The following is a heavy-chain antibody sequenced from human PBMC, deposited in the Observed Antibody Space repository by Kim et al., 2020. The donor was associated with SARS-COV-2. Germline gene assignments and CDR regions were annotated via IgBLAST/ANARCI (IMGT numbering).Heavy chain of an antibody. CDR1: GYTFTSYG. J-gene: IGHJ5*02. CDR2: ISAYNGNT. CDR3: ARDDRYCSSTSCHGSWFDP. Sequence: ASVKVSCKASGYTFTSYGISWVRQAPGQGLEWMGWISAYNGNTSYAQKLQGRVTMTTDTSTSTAYMELRSLRSDDTAVYYCARDDRYCSSTSCHGSWFDPWGQGTLVTVSS. D-gene: IGHD2-2*01. V-gene: IGHV1-18*01.